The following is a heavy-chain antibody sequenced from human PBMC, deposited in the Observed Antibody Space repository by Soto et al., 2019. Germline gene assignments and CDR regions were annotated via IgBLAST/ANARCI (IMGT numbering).Heavy chain of an antibody. CDR2: TSAYNGNR. CDR3: ARDSDDFNWFDP. J-gene: IGHJ5*02. V-gene: IGHV1-18*01. CDR1: GYTCSSDG. D-gene: IGHD3-3*01. Sequence: ASVKGSCKGAGYTCSSDGITWVRQVHGQGLEWMGWTSAYNGNRNYAQNLQGRVIMTTDTSTNTAYMELRGLRSDDTAVYYCARDSDDFNWFDPWG.